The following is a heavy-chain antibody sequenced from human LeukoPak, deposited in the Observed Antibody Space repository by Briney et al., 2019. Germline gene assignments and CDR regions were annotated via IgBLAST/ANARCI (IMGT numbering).Heavy chain of an antibody. V-gene: IGHV3-43*02. Sequence: PGGSLRLSCAASGFTFDDYAMHWVRQAPGKGLEWVSLISGDGGSTYYADSVKGRFTISRDNSKNSLYLQMNSLRTEDTALYYCAKGIRLRELLSEFDYWGQGTLVTVSS. CDR2: ISGDGGST. J-gene: IGHJ4*02. CDR1: GFTFDDYA. CDR3: AKGIRLRELLSEFDY. D-gene: IGHD1-26*01.